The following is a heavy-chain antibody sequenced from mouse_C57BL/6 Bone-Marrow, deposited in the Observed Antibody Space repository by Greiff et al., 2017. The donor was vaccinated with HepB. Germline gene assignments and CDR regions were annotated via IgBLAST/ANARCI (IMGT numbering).Heavy chain of an antibody. V-gene: IGHV1-5*01. CDR3: TRSKPGGYAMDY. CDR1: GYTFTSYW. J-gene: IGHJ4*01. Sequence: EVQLQQSGTVLARPGASVKMSCKTSGYTFTSYWMHWVKQRPGQGLEWIWAIYPGNSDTSYNQKFKGKAKLTAVTSASTAYMELSSLTNEDSAVYYCTRSKPGGYAMDYWGQGTSVTVSS. CDR2: IYPGNSDT.